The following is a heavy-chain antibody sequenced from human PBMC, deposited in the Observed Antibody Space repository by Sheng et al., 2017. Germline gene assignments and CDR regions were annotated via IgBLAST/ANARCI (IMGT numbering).Heavy chain of an antibody. CDR1: GGSISSGGYY. D-gene: IGHD3-3*01. CDR2: IYYSGST. Sequence: QVQLQESGPGLVKPSQTLSLTCTVSGGSISSGGYYWSWIRQHPGKGLEWIGYIYYSGSTYYNPSLKSLVTISVDTSKNQFSLKLSSVTAADTAVYYCARGEAYYDFWSAYPGGGWFDPWGRREPVVNVSS. V-gene: IGHV4-31*01. J-gene: IGHJ5*02. CDR3: ARGEAYYDFWSAYPGGGWFDP.